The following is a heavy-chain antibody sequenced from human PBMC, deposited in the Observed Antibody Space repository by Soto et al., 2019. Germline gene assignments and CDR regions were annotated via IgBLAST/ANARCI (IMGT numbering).Heavy chain of an antibody. CDR1: GFTFSSYG. J-gene: IGHJ6*03. V-gene: IGHV3-30*18. CDR3: AKDNGDQDYYYMDV. Sequence: GGSLRLSCAASGFTFSSYGMHWVRQAPGKGLEWVAVISYDGSNKYYADSVKGRFTISRDNSKNTLYLQMNSLRAEDTAVYYCAKDNGDQDYYYMDVWGKGTTVTVSS. CDR2: ISYDGSNK. D-gene: IGHD4-17*01.